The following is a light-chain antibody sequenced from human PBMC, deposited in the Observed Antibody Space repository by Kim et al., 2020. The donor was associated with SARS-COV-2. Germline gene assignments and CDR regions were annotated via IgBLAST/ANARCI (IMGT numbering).Light chain of an antibody. J-gene: IGLJ2*01. CDR1: KLGDKY. V-gene: IGLV3-1*01. CDR2: QDS. Sequence: SVSPGQTASITYSGDKLGDKYACWYQQKPCQSPVLVIYQDSKRPSGIPERFSGSNSGNTATLTISGTQAMDEADYYCQAWDSSTVVFGGGTQLTVL. CDR3: QAWDSSTVV.